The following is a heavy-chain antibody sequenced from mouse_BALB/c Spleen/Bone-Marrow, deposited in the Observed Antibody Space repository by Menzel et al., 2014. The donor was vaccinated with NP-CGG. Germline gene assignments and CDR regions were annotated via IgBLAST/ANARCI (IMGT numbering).Heavy chain of an antibody. CDR3: ARGTSNWFAY. CDR2: INPDSSTI. V-gene: IGHV4-1*02. J-gene: IGHJ3*01. Sequence: EVQLQESGGGLVQPGGSLKLSCAASGFDFSRYWMSWVRQAPGKGLEWIGEINPDSSTISYTPSLKDKFIISRDNAKNTLYLQMSKVRSEDTALYYCARGTSNWFAYWGQGTLVTVSA. D-gene: IGHD3-3*01. CDR1: GFDFSRYW.